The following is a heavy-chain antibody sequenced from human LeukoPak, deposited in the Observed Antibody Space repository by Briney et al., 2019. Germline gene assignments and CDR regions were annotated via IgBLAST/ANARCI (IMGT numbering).Heavy chain of an antibody. D-gene: IGHD2-15*01. V-gene: IGHV3-30*18. CDR3: ANISRGYCSGASWYSFYYYGMDV. CDR1: GFTFTNYG. Sequence: PGRSLRLSCAASGFTFTNYGMSWVRQAPGKGLEWVGPIPNPVSKEDYAEGVKGRFTISRDNSKNTLYLQMNSLRAEDTAVYYCANISRGYCSGASWYSFYYYGMDVWGEGTTVTVSS. CDR2: IPNPVSKE. J-gene: IGHJ6*04.